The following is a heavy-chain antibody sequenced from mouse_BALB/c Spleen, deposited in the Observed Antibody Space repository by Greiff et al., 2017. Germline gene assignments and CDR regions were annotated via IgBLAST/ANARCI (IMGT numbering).Heavy chain of an antibody. Sequence: VQLQQSGAELVRSGASVKLSCTASGFNIKDYYMHWVKQRPEQGLEWIGWIDPENGDTEYAPKFQGKATMTADTSSNTAYLQLSSLTSEDTAVYYCNAGYGNYVLFDYWGQGTTLTVSS. CDR1: GFNIKDYY. J-gene: IGHJ2*01. V-gene: IGHV14-4*02. CDR3: NAGYGNYVLFDY. CDR2: IDPENGDT. D-gene: IGHD2-1*01.